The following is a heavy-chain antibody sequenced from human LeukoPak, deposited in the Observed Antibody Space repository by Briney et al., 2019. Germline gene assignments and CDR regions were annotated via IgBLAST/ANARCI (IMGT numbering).Heavy chain of an antibody. V-gene: IGHV3-7*02. J-gene: IGHJ4*02. CDR3: ARLKGSGYEDH. Sequence: GESLRLSCAASGFTFDSLWMHWVRQAPGKGLEWVADIKQDGSEKYYVDSVKGRFTISRDNAKNSLYLQMNSLRAEDTAVYYCARLKGSGYEDHWGQGALVTVSS. D-gene: IGHD5-12*01. CDR1: GFTFDSLW. CDR2: IKQDGSEK.